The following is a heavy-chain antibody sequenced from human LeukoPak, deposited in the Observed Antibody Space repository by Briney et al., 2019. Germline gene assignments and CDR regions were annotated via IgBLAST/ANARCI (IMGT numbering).Heavy chain of an antibody. J-gene: IGHJ3*02. CDR1: GGSISSGGYS. V-gene: IGHV4-30-2*01. Sequence: SETLSLTCAVSGGSISSGGYSWSWIRQPPGKGLEWIGYIYHSGSTYYNPSLKSRATISVDRSKNQFSLKLSSVTAADTAVYYCARGGDYYDSSGYSPGAFDIWGQGTMVTVSS. CDR3: ARGGDYYDSSGYSPGAFDI. CDR2: IYHSGST. D-gene: IGHD3-22*01.